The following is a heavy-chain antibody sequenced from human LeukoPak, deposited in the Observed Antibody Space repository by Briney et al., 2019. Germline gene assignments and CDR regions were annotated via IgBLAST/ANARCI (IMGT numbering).Heavy chain of an antibody. CDR3: AKFESALLGNYYMDV. Sequence: AGGPLSLSCAVSGFPFSDFAMSWVRQAPGKGLEWVSTISGGGDNTYFADSVKGRFTISRDNSKNTLFLQMVSLRAEDTAVYYCAKFESALLGNYYMDVWGKGTTVTVSS. V-gene: IGHV3-23*01. J-gene: IGHJ6*03. CDR2: ISGGGDNT. CDR1: GFPFSDFA.